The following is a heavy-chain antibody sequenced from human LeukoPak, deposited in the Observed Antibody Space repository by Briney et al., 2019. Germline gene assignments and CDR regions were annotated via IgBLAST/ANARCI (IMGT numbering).Heavy chain of an antibody. CDR3: ARDFDFWSGYYPSANSLNYGMDV. CDR1: GYTFTSYD. Sequence: ASVKVSCKASGYTFTSYDINWVRQATGQGLEWMGWMNPNSGNTGYAQKFQGRVTMTRNTSISTAYMELSSLRSEDTAVYYCARDFDFWSGYYPSANSLNYGMDVWGQGTTVTVSS. D-gene: IGHD3-3*01. J-gene: IGHJ6*02. CDR2: MNPNSGNT. V-gene: IGHV1-8*01.